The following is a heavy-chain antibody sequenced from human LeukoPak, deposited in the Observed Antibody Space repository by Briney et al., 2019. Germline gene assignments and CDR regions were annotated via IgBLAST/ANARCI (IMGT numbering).Heavy chain of an antibody. V-gene: IGHV1-8*01. Sequence: EASVKVSCKASGYTFTSYDINWVRQAPGQGLEWMGWMNPNSGNTGYAQKFQGRVTMTRNTSISTAYMELSSLRSEDTAVYYCARPRGKYQLLYGMDVWGQGTTVTVSS. J-gene: IGHJ6*02. D-gene: IGHD2-2*01. CDR1: GYTFTSYD. CDR2: MNPNSGNT. CDR3: ARPRGKYQLLYGMDV.